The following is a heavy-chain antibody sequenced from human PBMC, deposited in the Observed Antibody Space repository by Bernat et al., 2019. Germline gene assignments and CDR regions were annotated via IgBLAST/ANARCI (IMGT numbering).Heavy chain of an antibody. CDR3: ARDPRGWIAGTGTYYFGMDV. J-gene: IGHJ6*02. V-gene: IGHV1-2*04. CDR1: GYTFSAYY. CDR2: IDPNSGDI. D-gene: IGHD1-1*01. Sequence: QVQLLQSGSEVKKPGSSVKVSCKASGYTFSAYYIHWVRQAPGQGLEWLGWIDPNSGDINDAQKFQGWVTMTRDTGMSTVYLELSADDTAIYYCARDPRGWIAGTGTYYFGMDVWGQGTTVTVSS.